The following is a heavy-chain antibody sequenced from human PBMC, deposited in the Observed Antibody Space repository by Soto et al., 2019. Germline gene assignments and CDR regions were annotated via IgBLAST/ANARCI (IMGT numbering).Heavy chain of an antibody. CDR2: IYYSGST. CDR1: GGSISSSSYY. Sequence: SETLSLTCTVSGGSISSSSYYWGWIRQPPGKGLEWIGSIYYSGSTYYNPSLKSRVTISVDTSKNQFSLKLSSVTAADTAVYYCARAMERITMVRGDYFDAFDIWGQGTMVTVSS. J-gene: IGHJ3*02. V-gene: IGHV4-39*01. D-gene: IGHD3-10*01. CDR3: ARAMERITMVRGDYFDAFDI.